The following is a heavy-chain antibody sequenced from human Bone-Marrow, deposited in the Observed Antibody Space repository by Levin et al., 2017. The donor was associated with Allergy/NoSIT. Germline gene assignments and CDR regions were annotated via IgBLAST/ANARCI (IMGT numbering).Heavy chain of an antibody. CDR3: ARDGTRGRYTYDYRADY. Sequence: GESLKISCAASGFTFSSYAMHWVRQTPGKGLEWVAVISYDGSNRYYADSVKGRFTISRDNSKNTLYVEMSSLRPEDTAIYYCARDGTRGRYTYDYRADYWGQGTLVTVSS. CDR1: GFTFSSYA. D-gene: IGHD3-16*01. V-gene: IGHV3-30-3*01. CDR2: ISYDGSNR. J-gene: IGHJ4*02.